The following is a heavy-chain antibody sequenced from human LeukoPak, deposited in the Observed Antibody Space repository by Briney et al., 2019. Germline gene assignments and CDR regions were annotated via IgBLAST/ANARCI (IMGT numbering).Heavy chain of an antibody. D-gene: IGHD1-26*01. CDR3: ARQNIGGTSASDY. CDR2: IYAGDSDT. CDR1: GYSFTNYW. Sequence: PGESLKISCKGSGYSFTNYWIGWVRQMPGKDLEWMGIIYAGDSDTRYNPSFQGQVTISADKSISTAYLQWSSLKASDTAMYYCARQNIGGTSASDYWGQGTLVTVSS. V-gene: IGHV5-51*01. J-gene: IGHJ4*02.